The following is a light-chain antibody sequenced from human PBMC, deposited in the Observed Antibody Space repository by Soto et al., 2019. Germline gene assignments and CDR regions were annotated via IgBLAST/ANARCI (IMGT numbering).Light chain of an antibody. CDR1: QSVSSW. CDR3: QHYNTYSPGT. CDR2: DAS. Sequence: DIQMTQTPATLSAFAGDRVTVTCRASQSVSSWVAWYQEKPGRGPKRLIYDASTWQSGVPSRCIGSGSGTEFTLTITSLQPDDVATYYCQHYNTYSPGTFGQGTKVEVK. V-gene: IGKV1-5*01. J-gene: IGKJ1*01.